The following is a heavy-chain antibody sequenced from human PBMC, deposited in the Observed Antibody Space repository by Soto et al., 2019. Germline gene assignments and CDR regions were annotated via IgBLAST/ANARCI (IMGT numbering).Heavy chain of an antibody. CDR2: MNPNSGNT. V-gene: IGHV1-8*01. CDR3: ARGGLRYFDWLSRRWFDP. CDR1: GYTFTSYD. J-gene: IGHJ5*02. D-gene: IGHD3-9*01. Sequence: ASVKVSCKASGYTFTSYDINWVRQATGQGLEWMGWMNPNSGNTGYAQKFQGRVTMTRNTSISTAYMELSSLRSEDTAVYYCARGGLRYFDWLSRRWFDPWGQGTLVTVSS.